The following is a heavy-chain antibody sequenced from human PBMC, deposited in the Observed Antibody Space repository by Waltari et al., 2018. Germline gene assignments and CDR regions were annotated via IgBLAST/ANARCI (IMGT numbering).Heavy chain of an antibody. CDR2: ISGSGGST. CDR1: GFTFRSYA. J-gene: IGHJ4*02. V-gene: IGHV3-23*01. Sequence: EVQLLESGGGLVQPGGSLRLPCAASGFTFRSYAMSWVRQAPGKGLEWVSAISGSGGSTYYADSVKGRFTISRDNSKNTLYLQMNSLRAEDTAVYYCAKDSGGISSSWIDYWGQGTLVTVSS. CDR3: AKDSGGISSSWIDY. D-gene: IGHD6-13*01.